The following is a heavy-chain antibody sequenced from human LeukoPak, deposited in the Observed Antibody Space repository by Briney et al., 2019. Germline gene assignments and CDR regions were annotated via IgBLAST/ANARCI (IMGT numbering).Heavy chain of an antibody. V-gene: IGHV1-2*06. CDR2: INPNSGGT. CDR1: GYTFTGYY. CDR3: ARGTTSPMIVVVNPFDY. J-gene: IGHJ4*02. Sequence: ASVKVSCKASGYTFTGYYIHWVRQAPGQGLEWMVRINPNSGGTNYAQKFQGRVTMTRDTSISTAYMELSKLRSDDTAVYYCARGTTSPMIVVVNPFDYWGQGTLVTVSS. D-gene: IGHD3-22*01.